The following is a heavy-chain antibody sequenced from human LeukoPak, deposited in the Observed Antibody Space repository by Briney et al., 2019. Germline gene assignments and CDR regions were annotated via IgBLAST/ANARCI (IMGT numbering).Heavy chain of an antibody. J-gene: IGHJ4*02. D-gene: IGHD3-10*01. CDR1: GFTFSTYA. V-gene: IGHV3-64D*06. CDR3: VKDQSGSGSW. CDR2: ITSDGGST. Sequence: GGSLRLSCSASGFTFSTYAMHWVRQAPGRGLEYVSPITSDGGSTYYADSVKGRFTISRDNSKNTLYLQLNSLRAEDTAVYYCVKDQSGSGSWWGQGTLVTVSS.